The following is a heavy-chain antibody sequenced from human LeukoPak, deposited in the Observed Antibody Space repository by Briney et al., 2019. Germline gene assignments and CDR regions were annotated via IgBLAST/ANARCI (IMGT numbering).Heavy chain of an antibody. D-gene: IGHD3-10*01. CDR2: IIPIFGTA. CDR1: GGTFSSYA. CDR3: ARDDPFYGSGVIDY. V-gene: IGHV1-69*01. J-gene: IGHJ4*02. Sequence: ASVKVSCKASGGTFSSYAISWVRQAPGQGLEWMGGIIPIFGTANYAQKFQGRVTITADESTSTAYMERSSLRSEDTAVYYCARDDPFYGSGVIDYWGQGTLVTVSS.